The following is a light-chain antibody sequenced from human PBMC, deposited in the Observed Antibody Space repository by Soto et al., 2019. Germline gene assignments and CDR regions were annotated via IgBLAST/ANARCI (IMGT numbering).Light chain of an antibody. CDR2: DVS. CDR3: SSYTSSSLYV. CDR1: SSDVGGYNY. V-gene: IGLV2-14*01. J-gene: IGLJ1*01. Sequence: SALTQPASVSGSPGQSITISCTGTSSDVGGYNYVSWYQQHPGKAPKLMIYDVSNRPSGVSNRFSGSKSGNTASLTISGLQAEDEDDYYCSSYTSSSLYVFGTGTKVTVL.